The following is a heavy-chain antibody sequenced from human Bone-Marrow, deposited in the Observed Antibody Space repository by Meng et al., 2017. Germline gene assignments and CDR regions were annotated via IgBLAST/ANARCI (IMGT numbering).Heavy chain of an antibody. CDR3: MADASTVAPHYYYGMDI. V-gene: IGHV3-15*01. CDR1: GFTFSNAW. D-gene: IGHD4-23*01. Sequence: GESLKISCAASGFTFSNAWMSWVRQAPGKELEWGGRIKSNTDGGTTDYAAHVKGSFTISRDDSTNTLYLQMNSLKTEDAAVYYCMADASTVAPHYYYGMDIWGQGTTVTVSS. CDR2: IKSNTDGGTT. J-gene: IGHJ6*02.